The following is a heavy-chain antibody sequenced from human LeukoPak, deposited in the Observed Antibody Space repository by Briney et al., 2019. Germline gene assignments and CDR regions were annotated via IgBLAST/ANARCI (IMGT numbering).Heavy chain of an antibody. CDR3: ARLSKYSSSDYFDY. CDR1: GYSFTSYR. J-gene: IGHJ4*02. Sequence: HGESLKISCKGSGYSFTSYRIGWVRQMPGKGLEWMGIIYPGDSDTRYSPSFQGQVTISADKSISTAYLQWSSLKASDTAMYYCARLSKYSSSDYFDYWGQGTLVTVSS. V-gene: IGHV5-51*01. D-gene: IGHD6-6*01. CDR2: IYPGDSDT.